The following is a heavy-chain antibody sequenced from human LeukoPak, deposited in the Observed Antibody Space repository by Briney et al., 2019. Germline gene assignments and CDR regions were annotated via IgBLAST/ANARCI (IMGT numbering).Heavy chain of an antibody. V-gene: IGHV3-23*01. CDR3: AKAYDFWSTAPFDY. D-gene: IGHD3-3*01. CDR2: ISGSGGST. CDR1: GFTFNIYG. Sequence: GGSLRLSCAASGFTFNIYGMHWVRQAPGKGLEWVSAISGSGGSTYYADSVKGRFTISRDNSKNTLYLQMNSLRAEDTAVYYRAKAYDFWSTAPFDYWGQGTLVTVSS. J-gene: IGHJ4*02.